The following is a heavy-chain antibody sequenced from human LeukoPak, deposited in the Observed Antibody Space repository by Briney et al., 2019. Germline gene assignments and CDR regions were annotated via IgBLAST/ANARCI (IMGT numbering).Heavy chain of an antibody. V-gene: IGHV4-30-4*01. CDR3: ARPYYYDSRIDP. CDR2: MYYSGST. CDR1: GGSISSGDYY. Sequence: SQTLSLTCTVSGGSISSGDYYWSWIRQPPGKGLEWIAYMYYSGSTYYNPSLKSRVTMSADTSKNQLPLKLSSVTAADTAVYYCARPYYYDSRIDPWGQGILVTVSS. J-gene: IGHJ5*02. D-gene: IGHD3-22*01.